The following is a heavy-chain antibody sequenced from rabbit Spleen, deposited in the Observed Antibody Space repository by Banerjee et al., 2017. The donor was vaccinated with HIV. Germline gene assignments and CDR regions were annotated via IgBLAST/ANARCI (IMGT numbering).Heavy chain of an antibody. J-gene: IGHJ6*01. D-gene: IGHD7-1*01. Sequence: QSLEESGGDLVKPGASLTLTCTASGFSFSSNEYMCWVRQAPGKGLEWISCIAGSSGSTYSAIWAKGRFTISKTSSTTVTLQMTSLTAADTATYFCARDTGTSFPTYGMDLWGPGTLVTVS. CDR1: GFSFSSNEY. CDR2: IAGSSGST. CDR3: ARDTGTSFPTYGMDL. V-gene: IGHV1S40*01.